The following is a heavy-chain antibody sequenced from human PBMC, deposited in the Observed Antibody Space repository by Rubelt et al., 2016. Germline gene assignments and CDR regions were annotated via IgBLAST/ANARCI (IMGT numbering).Heavy chain of an antibody. V-gene: IGHV4-39*07. J-gene: IGHJ4*02. CDR2: IYYSGST. Sequence: QLQLQESGPGLVKPSETLSLTCTVSGGSISSSSYYWGWIRQPPGKGLEWIGRIYYSGSTYHNPSLKSRVTISVDTSKNQFSLKLSSVTAADTAVYYCARGRPYLRDYWGQGTLVTVSS. CDR3: ARGRPYLRDY. CDR1: GGSISSSSYY.